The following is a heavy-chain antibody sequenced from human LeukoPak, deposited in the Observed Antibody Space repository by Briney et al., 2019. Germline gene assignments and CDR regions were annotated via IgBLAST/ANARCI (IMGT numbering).Heavy chain of an antibody. CDR2: FDPEDGET. CDR3: ARGRPFIAAGTINGRNWFDH. D-gene: IGHD6-6*01. J-gene: IGHJ5*02. CDR1: GYTLTELS. Sequence: ASVNVSCKVSGYTLTELSMHWVRQAPGKGLEWMGGFDPEDGETIYAQKFQGRVTMTEDTSTDTAYMELSSLRSEDTAVYYCARGRPFIAAGTINGRNWFDHWGQGTLVTVSS. V-gene: IGHV1-24*01.